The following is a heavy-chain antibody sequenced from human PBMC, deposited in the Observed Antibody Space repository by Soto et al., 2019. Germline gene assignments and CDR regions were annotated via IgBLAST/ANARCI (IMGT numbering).Heavy chain of an antibody. CDR2: IIPIFGTA. J-gene: IGHJ6*02. D-gene: IGHD2-2*01. V-gene: IGHV1-69*13. Sequence: ASVKVSCKASGGTFSSYAISWVRQAPGQGLEWMGGIIPIFGTANYAQKFQGRVTITADESTSTAYMELSSLRSEDTAVYYCATRGVDCSSTSCPTYNYYYGMDVWGQGTTVTVSS. CDR3: ATRGVDCSSTSCPTYNYYYGMDV. CDR1: GGTFSSYA.